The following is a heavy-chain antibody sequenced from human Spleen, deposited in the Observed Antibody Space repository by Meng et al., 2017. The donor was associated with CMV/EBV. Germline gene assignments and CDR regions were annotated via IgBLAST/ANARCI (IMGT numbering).Heavy chain of an antibody. CDR3: VKYSGIAAGPGGFDN. CDR1: DFTFSDYY. D-gene: IGHD6-6*01. CDR2: ISGSGSAV. V-gene: IGHV3-11*04. Sequence: GESLKISCAASDFTFSDYYMSWIRQAPGEGLEWVSYISGSGSAVHYADSVKGRFTMSRDNAKNSLYLQMNSLRAEDTAVYYCVKYSGIAAGPGGFDNWGQGALVTVSS. J-gene: IGHJ4*02.